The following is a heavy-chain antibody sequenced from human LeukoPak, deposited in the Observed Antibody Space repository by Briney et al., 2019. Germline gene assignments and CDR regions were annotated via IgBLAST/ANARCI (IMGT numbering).Heavy chain of an antibody. CDR2: IYYSGST. D-gene: IGHD2-15*01. Sequence: SETLSLTCTVSGGSISSAGYYWSWIRQPPGKGLEWIGYIYYSGSTNYNPSLKSRVTISVDTSKNQFSLKLSSVTAADTAVYYCATNPRGYCSGGSCRKPGAFDIWGQGTMVTVSS. CDR3: ATNPRGYCSGGSCRKPGAFDI. CDR1: GGSISSAGYY. V-gene: IGHV4-61*08. J-gene: IGHJ3*02.